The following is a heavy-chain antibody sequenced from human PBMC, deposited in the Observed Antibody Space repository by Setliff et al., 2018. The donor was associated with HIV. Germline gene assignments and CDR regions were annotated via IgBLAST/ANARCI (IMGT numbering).Heavy chain of an antibody. J-gene: IGHJ6*03. V-gene: IGHV1-18*01. Sequence: ASVKVSCKASGYTLTSYAITWVRQAPGQGLEWVRWIDADNGNTNYAQKFRGRVTMTTDTSTNTAYMEVRSLTSDDTAVCYCVRVTADRTNYYYYMDVWDKGTTVTVSS. CDR3: VRVTADRTNYYYYMDV. CDR2: IDADNGNT. D-gene: IGHD4-17*01. CDR1: GYTLTSYA.